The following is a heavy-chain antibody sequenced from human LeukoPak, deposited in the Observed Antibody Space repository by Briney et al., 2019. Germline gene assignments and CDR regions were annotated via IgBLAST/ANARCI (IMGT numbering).Heavy chain of an antibody. CDR1: GFTFSSYS. V-gene: IGHV3-21*01. D-gene: IGHD4-17*01. Sequence: GGSLRLSCAASGFTFSSYSMNWVRQAPGKGLEWVSSISSSSSYIYYADSVKGRFTISRDNAKNSLYLQMNSLRAEDTAVYYCARGNDYGDYFDYWGQGTLVTVSS. CDR2: ISSSSSYI. CDR3: ARGNDYGDYFDY. J-gene: IGHJ4*02.